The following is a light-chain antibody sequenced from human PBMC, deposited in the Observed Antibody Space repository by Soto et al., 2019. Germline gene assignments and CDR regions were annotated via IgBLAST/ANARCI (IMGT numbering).Light chain of an antibody. Sequence: IVLRPSPSSPSVSPGASATPSCMASQSVSSSYLAWYQQKPGQAPRLLIYDASSRATGIPDRFSGGGSGTDFTLTISRLEPEDFAVYYCQQFSSYPLTFGGGTKVDIK. CDR1: QSVSSSY. CDR3: QQFSSYPLT. J-gene: IGKJ4*01. V-gene: IGKV3-20*01. CDR2: DAS.